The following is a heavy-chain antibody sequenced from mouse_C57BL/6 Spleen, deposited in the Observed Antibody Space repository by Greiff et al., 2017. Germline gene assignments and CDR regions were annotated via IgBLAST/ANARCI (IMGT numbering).Heavy chain of an antibody. CDR2: IRDGGSYT. Sequence: EVMLVESGGGLVQPEGSLKLPFAPSGFPFGSYARSGVRQNPEKRLSWVATIRDGGSYTYYPDNVKGRFTISRDNAKNNLYLQMSHLKSEDTAMYYCARDWDNWYFDVWGTGTTVTVSS. D-gene: IGHD4-1*01. J-gene: IGHJ1*03. V-gene: IGHV5-4*01. CDR1: GFPFGSYA. CDR3: ARDWDNWYFDV.